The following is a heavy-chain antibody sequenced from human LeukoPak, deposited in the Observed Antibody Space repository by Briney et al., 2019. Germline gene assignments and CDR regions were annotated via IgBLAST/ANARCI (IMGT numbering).Heavy chain of an antibody. V-gene: IGHV3-7*01. CDR2: IKQDGSVK. CDR1: GFTFSSSW. Sequence: GGSLRLSCAASGFTFSSSWMSWVRQAPGKGLEWVANIKQDGSVKFYADSMKGRFTISRDNAKNSLYLQMNSLRTEDTAVYYCGTAPTFFDYWGQGTLVTVSS. CDR3: GTAPTFFDY. J-gene: IGHJ4*02.